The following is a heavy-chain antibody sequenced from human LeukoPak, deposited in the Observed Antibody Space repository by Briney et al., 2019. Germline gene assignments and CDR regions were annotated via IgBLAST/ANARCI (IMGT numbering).Heavy chain of an antibody. CDR1: GGSISSGGYS. D-gene: IGHD2-2*01. CDR2: IYHSGST. J-gene: IGHJ6*02. V-gene: IGHV4-30-2*01. Sequence: SQTLSLTCAVSGGSISSGGYSWSWIRQPPGKGLEWIGYIYHSGSTYYNPSLKSRVTISVDRSKNQFSLKLSSVTAADTAVYYCARVGTSRYFDVWGQGTMVTVSS. CDR3: ARVGTSRYFDV.